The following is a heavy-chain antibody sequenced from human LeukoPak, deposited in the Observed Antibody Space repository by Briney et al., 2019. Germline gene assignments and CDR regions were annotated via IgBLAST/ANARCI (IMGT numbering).Heavy chain of an antibody. CDR2: MNPNSDNT. J-gene: IGHJ3*02. CDR1: GYTFTSYD. V-gene: IGHV1-8*01. D-gene: IGHD6-19*01. CDR3: ARVYSSGWYFGSAFDI. Sequence: ASVKVSCKASGYTFTSYDINWVRQATGQGLEWMGWMNPNSDNTGYAQKFQGRVTMTRNTSISTAYMELSSLRSEDTAVYYCARVYSSGWYFGSAFDIWGQGTMVTVSS.